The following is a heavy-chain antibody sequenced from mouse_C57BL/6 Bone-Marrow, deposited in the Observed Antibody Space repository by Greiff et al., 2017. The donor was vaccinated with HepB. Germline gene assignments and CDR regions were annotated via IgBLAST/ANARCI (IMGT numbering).Heavy chain of an antibody. J-gene: IGHJ4*01. V-gene: IGHV1-53*01. CDR3: ARGWLPYAMDY. CDR2: INPRNGGT. Sequence: QVQLQQPGTELVKPGASVKLSCKASGYTFTSYWIHWVKQRPGPGLEWIGNINPRNGGTDYSEKFKSKATLTVDKSSSTAYMQLSSLSSEESAAYYCARGWLPYAMDYWGQGTSVTVSA. D-gene: IGHD2-3*01. CDR1: GYTFTSYW.